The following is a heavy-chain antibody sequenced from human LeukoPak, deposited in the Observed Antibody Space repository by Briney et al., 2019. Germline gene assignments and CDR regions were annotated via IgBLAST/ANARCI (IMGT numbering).Heavy chain of an antibody. CDR1: GFTFSSYS. Sequence: GGSLRLSCAASGFTFSSYSMNWVRQAPGKGLEWVSYISASGVTIYYADSVKGRFTISRDNAKNSLYLQMNSLRAEDTAVYYCAKVGSSSWYLDHWGQGTLVTVSS. V-gene: IGHV3-48*04. CDR3: AKVGSSSWYLDH. J-gene: IGHJ4*02. CDR2: ISASGVTI. D-gene: IGHD6-13*01.